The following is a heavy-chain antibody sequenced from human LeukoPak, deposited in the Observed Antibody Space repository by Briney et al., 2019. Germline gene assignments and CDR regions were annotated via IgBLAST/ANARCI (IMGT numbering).Heavy chain of an antibody. CDR1: GFTFSNYA. CDR3: AKDVYYDSSGPYVY. Sequence: GGSLRLSCAASGFTFSNYAMSWVRQAPGKGLEWVSAISGSGGRTYYADSVKGRFTISRDNSKNTLFLQMNSLRAEDTAVYYCAKDVYYDSSGPYVYWGQGTLVTVSS. J-gene: IGHJ4*02. D-gene: IGHD3-22*01. CDR2: ISGSGGRT. V-gene: IGHV3-23*01.